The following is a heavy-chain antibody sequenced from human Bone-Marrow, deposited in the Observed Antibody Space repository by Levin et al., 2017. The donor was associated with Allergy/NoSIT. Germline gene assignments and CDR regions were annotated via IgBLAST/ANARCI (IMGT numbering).Heavy chain of an antibody. J-gene: IGHJ4*02. CDR1: DFSLNTRGVG. CDR2: IYWDDDK. V-gene: IGHV2-5*02. CDR3: VHTTLIVTDIKDELYFDY. D-gene: IGHD3-22*01. Sequence: SGPTLVKPTQTFMLTCTFSDFSLNTRGVGVGWVRRPPGKALEWLAVIYWDDDKDYSPSLKSRLTITKDTSRKQVVLTMTNMDPVDTATSYCVHTTLIVTDIKDELYFDYWGQGTLVTVSS.